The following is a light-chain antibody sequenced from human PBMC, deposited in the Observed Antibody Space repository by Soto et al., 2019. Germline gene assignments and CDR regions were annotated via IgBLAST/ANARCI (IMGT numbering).Light chain of an antibody. V-gene: IGKV2-24*01. CDR1: QSLAHSNGNTH. Sequence: DTVMTQTPLSSPVTLGQPASISCRSSQSLAHSNGNTHLSWLQQRPGQPPRLLIYKISNRLSGVPDRFSGSGAGTDFTLKISRVEAEDVGVYYCMQATDFPRTFGQGTKVEIK. J-gene: IGKJ1*01. CDR3: MQATDFPRT. CDR2: KIS.